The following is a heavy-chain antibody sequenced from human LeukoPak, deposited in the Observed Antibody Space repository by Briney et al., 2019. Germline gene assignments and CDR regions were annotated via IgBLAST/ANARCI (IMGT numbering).Heavy chain of an antibody. CDR3: AKGRGSAVTSAANY. Sequence: PGGSLRLSCAASGFTFSDYAMYWVRQAPGKGLEWVSSISGSGDNTYYADSVKDRFSISRDNSKTTVSLQMNSLRAEDTAVYYCAKGRGSAVTSAANYWGQGTLVTVSS. J-gene: IGHJ4*02. V-gene: IGHV3-23*01. D-gene: IGHD4-17*01. CDR1: GFTFSDYA. CDR2: ISGSGDNT.